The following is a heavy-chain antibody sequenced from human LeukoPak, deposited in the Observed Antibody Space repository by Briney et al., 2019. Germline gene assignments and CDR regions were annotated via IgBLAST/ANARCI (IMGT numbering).Heavy chain of an antibody. V-gene: IGHV4-34*01. CDR3: ARGRPVVTYFDY. CDR1: GGSFSGYY. D-gene: IGHD3-22*01. CDR2: INHSGST. J-gene: IGHJ4*02. Sequence: NPSETLSLNCAVYGGSFSGYYWSWIRQPPGKGLEWIGEINHSGSTNYNPSLKSRVTISVDTSKNQFSLKLSSVTAADTAVYYCARGRPVVTYFDYWGQGTLVTVSS.